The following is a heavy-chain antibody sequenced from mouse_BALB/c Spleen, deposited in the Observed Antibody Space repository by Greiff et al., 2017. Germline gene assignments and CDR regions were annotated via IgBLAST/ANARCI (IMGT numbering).Heavy chain of an antibody. CDR2: IDPANGNT. CDR1: GFNIKDTY. Sequence: VQLQQSGAELVKPGASVKLSCTASGFNIKDTYMHWVKQRPEQGLEWIGRIDPANGNTKYDPKFQGKATITADTSSNTAYLQLSSLTSEDTAVCYCASGSRTTPYWGQGTLVTVSA. D-gene: IGHD2-12*01. V-gene: IGHV14-3*02. J-gene: IGHJ3*01. CDR3: ASGSRTTPY.